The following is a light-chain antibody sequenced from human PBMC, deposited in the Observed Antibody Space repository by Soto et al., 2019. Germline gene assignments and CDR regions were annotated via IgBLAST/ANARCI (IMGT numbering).Light chain of an antibody. J-gene: IGLJ1*01. CDR3: SSYTSGSALYV. V-gene: IGLV2-14*01. CDR2: EVT. CDR1: SRDVGGYNS. Sequence: ALTQPASVSGSPGQSITISCTGTSRDVGGYNSVSWYQQHLGKAPKLMIYEVTNRPSGVSNRFSGSKSGNTASLTISGLQAEDEADYYCSSYTSGSALYVFGTGTKVTVL.